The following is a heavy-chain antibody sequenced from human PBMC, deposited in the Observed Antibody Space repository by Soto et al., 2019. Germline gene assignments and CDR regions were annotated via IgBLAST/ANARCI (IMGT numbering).Heavy chain of an antibody. D-gene: IGHD6-13*01. J-gene: IGHJ3*02. CDR1: GGSISSGGYY. CDR2: IYYSGST. V-gene: IGHV4-31*03. Sequence: QVQLQESGPGLVKPSQTLSLTCTVSGGSISSGGYYWSWIRQHPGKGLEWIGYIYYSGSTYYNPSLKSRVTISVDTSKNQFSLKLSSATAADTAVYYCAREGSRAAAHAFDIWGQGTMVTVSS. CDR3: AREGSRAAAHAFDI.